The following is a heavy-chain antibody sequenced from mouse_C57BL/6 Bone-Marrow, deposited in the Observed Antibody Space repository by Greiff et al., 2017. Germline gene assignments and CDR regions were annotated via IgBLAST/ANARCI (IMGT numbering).Heavy chain of an antibody. D-gene: IGHD4-1*01. CDR3: AKTGTVYYYAMDY. Sequence: QVQLKQSGAELVRPGASVKLSCKASGYTFTDYYINWVKQRPGQGLEWIARIYPGSGNTYYNEKFKGKATLTAEKSSSTAYMQLSSLTSEDSAVYFCAKTGTVYYYAMDYWGQGTSVTVSS. J-gene: IGHJ4*01. CDR1: GYTFTDYY. V-gene: IGHV1-76*01. CDR2: IYPGSGNT.